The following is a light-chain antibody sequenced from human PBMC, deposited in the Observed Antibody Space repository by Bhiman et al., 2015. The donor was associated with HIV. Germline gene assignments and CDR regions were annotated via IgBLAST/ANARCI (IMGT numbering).Light chain of an antibody. J-gene: IGLJ1*01. CDR3: GTWDSSLSAGGV. CDR1: SSDIGSYSF. Sequence: QSALTQPASVSGSPGQSITISCTGTSSDIGSYSFVSWYQQHPGKAPKLIIYDVNKRPSGIPDRFSGSKSGTSATLGITGLQTGDEADYYCGTWDSSLSAGGVFGTGTKVTVL. CDR2: DVN. V-gene: IGLV1-51*01.